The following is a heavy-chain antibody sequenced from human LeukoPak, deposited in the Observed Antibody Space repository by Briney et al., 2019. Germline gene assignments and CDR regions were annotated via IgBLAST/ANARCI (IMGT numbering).Heavy chain of an antibody. CDR1: GFIFSTYS. D-gene: IGHD2-21*01. J-gene: IGHJ4*02. CDR2: ISSSSSYI. Sequence: GGSLRLSCAASGFIFSTYSMNWVRQAPGKGLEWVSSISSSSSYIYYADSVKGRFTISRDNAKNSLYLQMNSLRAEDTAMYYCARDAPLLHFDYWGQGTLVTVSS. CDR3: ARDAPLLHFDY. V-gene: IGHV3-21*04.